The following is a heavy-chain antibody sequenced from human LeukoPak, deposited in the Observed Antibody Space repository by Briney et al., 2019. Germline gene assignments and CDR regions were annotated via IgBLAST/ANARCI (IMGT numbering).Heavy chain of an antibody. CDR2: INPSGGST. CDR1: GYIFTSNY. CDR3: AREPPSQRTVVDTPT. V-gene: IGHV1-46*01. Sequence: ASVKLSFKASGYIFTSNYMQWVRQAPGQGLEWMGIINPSGGSTNYAQKFQGRVTMTRDTSTSTVYMELRRLRSEDTAVYYCAREPPSQRTVVDTPTWGQGTQVTVSS. D-gene: IGHD5-18*01. J-gene: IGHJ5*02.